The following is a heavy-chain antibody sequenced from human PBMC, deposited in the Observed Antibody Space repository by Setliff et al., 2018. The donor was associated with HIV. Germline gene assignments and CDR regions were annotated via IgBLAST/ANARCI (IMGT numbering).Heavy chain of an antibody. J-gene: IGHJ3*01. CDR2: IISILGTP. V-gene: IGHV1-69*04. D-gene: IGHD2-15*01. CDR3: ARDFHVLGYCSADSCPYDASVV. CDR1: GGTFSAYA. Sequence: SVKVSCKASGGTFSAYAVNWVRQAPGQGLEWMGRIISILGTPNYSHKFQGRVTITADKSTTTTYMELSSLRSDDTAIYYCARDFHVLGYCSADSCPYDASVVWGQGTMVTVSS.